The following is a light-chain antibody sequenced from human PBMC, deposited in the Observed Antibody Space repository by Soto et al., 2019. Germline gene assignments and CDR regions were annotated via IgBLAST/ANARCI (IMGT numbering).Light chain of an antibody. CDR3: QQIYNTPWT. Sequence: DIQMTQSPSSLSASVGDRVTISCRASQRISSFLNWYQQKPGEAPNLLIYAATGLQSGVPSRFSDSGSGADFTLSISNLQPEDSATYYCQQIYNTPWTFGQGTKVDIK. CDR2: AAT. CDR1: QRISSF. J-gene: IGKJ1*01. V-gene: IGKV1-39*01.